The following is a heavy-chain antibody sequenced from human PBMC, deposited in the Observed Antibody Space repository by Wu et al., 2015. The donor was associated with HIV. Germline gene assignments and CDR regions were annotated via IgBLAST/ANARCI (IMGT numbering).Heavy chain of an antibody. J-gene: IGHJ6*02. V-gene: IGHV1-69*13. D-gene: IGHD2-15*01. CDR2: IIPIFGTA. Sequence: QVQLVQSGAEVKKPGSSVKVSCKASGGTFSSYAISWVRQAPGQGLEWMGRIIPIFGTANYAQKFQGRVTITADESTSTAYMELSSLRSEDTAVYYCASAPSYCSGGSCYQYYYYGMDVWGQGTTVTVSS. CDR1: GGTFSSYA. CDR3: ASAPSYCSGGSCYQYYYYGMDV.